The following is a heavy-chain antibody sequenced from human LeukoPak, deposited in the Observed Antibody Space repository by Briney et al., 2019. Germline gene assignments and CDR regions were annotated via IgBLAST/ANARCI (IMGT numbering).Heavy chain of an antibody. CDR1: GFTFDDYG. V-gene: IGHV3-20*04. J-gene: IGHJ4*02. D-gene: IGHD6-13*01. CDR2: INLNGGST. Sequence: GGSLRLSCAASGFTFDDYGMSWVRQAPGKGLEWVSGINLNGGSTGYADSVKGRFTISRDNANNSLYLQMNSLRAEDTALYYCARSRSLTIAAAGPFDYWGQGTLVTVSS. CDR3: ARSRSLTIAAAGPFDY.